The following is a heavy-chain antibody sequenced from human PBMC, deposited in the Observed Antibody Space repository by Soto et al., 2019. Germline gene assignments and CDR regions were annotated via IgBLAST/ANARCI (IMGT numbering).Heavy chain of an antibody. CDR2: INPNSGGT. J-gene: IGHJ6*02. CDR1: GYTFTGYY. D-gene: IGHD3-16*01. Sequence: ASVKVSCKASGYTFTGYYMHWVRQAPGQGLEWMGWINPNSGGTNYAQKFQGRVTMTRDTSISTAYMELSRLRSDDTAVYYCARESASRFYYYYGMDVWGQGTTVTVSS. V-gene: IGHV1-2*02. CDR3: ARESASRFYYYYGMDV.